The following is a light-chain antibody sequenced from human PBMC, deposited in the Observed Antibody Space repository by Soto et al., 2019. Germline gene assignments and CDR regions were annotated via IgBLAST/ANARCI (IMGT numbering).Light chain of an antibody. CDR1: QSVRNY. J-gene: IGKJ5*01. Sequence: EIVLTQSPATLSLSPGERATLSCRASQSVRNYLAWYQQKPGQAPRLLIYGASNRATGIPDSFSGSGSGADFTLTISRLEPEDSAVYYCQQYGVSPPVTFGQGTRLEIK. CDR2: GAS. CDR3: QQYGVSPPVT. V-gene: IGKV3-20*01.